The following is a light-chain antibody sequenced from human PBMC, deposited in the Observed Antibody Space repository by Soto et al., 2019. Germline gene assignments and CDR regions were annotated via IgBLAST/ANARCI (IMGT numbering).Light chain of an antibody. J-gene: IGKJ5*01. Sequence: DIQMTQSPSSLSASVGDRVTITCQASQDISNYLNWYQQKPGKAPKLLNYDASNLETGVPSRFSGSGSGTDFTFTISSQQPEDIATYYCQQYDNLPITFGQGTRLEIK. CDR1: QDISNY. CDR3: QQYDNLPIT. V-gene: IGKV1-33*01. CDR2: DAS.